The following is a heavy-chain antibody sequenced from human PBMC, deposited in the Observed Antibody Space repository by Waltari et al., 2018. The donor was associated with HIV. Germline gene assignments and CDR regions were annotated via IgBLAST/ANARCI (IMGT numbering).Heavy chain of an antibody. CDR3: ARGRMTAVTSPVYFDY. J-gene: IGHJ4*02. CDR2: IDHNGNN. Sequence: QVQLQQWGAGLLKPSETLSLTCAVYGGSFSGYFWAWIRQPPGKGLEGMGEIDHNGNNKYNPSLKSRVSTSFDTSKNQFSLRLVSVTVADTAVYYCARGRMTAVTSPVYFDYWGQGTLATVAS. CDR1: GGSFSGYF. V-gene: IGHV4-34*01. D-gene: IGHD4-17*01.